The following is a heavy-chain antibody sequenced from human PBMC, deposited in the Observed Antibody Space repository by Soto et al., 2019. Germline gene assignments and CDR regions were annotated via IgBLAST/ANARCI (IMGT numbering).Heavy chain of an antibody. D-gene: IGHD6-13*01. V-gene: IGHV4-34*02. CDR2: ATPYGRS. Sequence: QVQLQQWGAGLLKPSETLSLTCAVYGVSFNSYFWNWVRQPPGKGLEWVGDATPYGRSNYNPSLKSRVTISNDTSKNQFSLQVRSPTAADTAVSYCTTSRRSCPDSFDFWGQGATVTVSS. CDR1: GVSFNSYF. J-gene: IGHJ3*01. CDR3: TTSRRSCPDSFDF.